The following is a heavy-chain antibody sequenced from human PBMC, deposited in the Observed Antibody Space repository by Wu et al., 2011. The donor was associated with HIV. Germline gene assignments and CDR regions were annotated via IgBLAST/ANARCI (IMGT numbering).Heavy chain of an antibody. V-gene: IGHV1-8*02. CDR1: GYTFTNYD. CDR3: ARGQEVLGS. J-gene: IGHJ5*02. D-gene: IGHD2/OR15-2a*01. Sequence: QVQLVQSGAEVKKPGASVKVSCKAYGYTFTNYDINWVRQATGQGLEWMGWMNPNSGYTGYAQKFQGRLTMTRNTSITTAYMELSSLRSEDTAVYYCARGQEVLGSWGQGTLVTVSS. CDR2: MNPNSGYT.